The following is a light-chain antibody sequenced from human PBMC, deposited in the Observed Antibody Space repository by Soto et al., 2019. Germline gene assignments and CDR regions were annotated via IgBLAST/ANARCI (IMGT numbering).Light chain of an antibody. CDR2: GAS. Sequence: EIVLTQSPGTLSLSPGERATLSCRASQSVNSNYLAWYQRKPGQAPRLLIYGASNRATDIPYRFSASGSGTDFTLTISSLQSEDFAVYYCQQYNKWPLTFGGGTKVEIK. CDR3: QQYNKWPLT. J-gene: IGKJ4*01. CDR1: QSVNSNY. V-gene: IGKV3-20*01.